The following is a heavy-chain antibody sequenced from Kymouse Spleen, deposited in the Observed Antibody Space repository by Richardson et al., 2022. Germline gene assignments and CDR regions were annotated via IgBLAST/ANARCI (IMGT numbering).Heavy chain of an antibody. J-gene: IGHJ2*01. Sequence: QLQLQESGPGLVKPSETLSLTCTVSGGSISSSSYYWGWIRQPPGKGLEWIGSIYYSGSTYYNPSLKSRVTISVDTSKNQFSLKLSSVTAADTAVYYCARCNDILTGYYTWYFDLWGRGTLVTVSS. CDR3: ARCNDILTGYYTWYFDL. CDR2: IYYSGST. CDR1: GGSISSSSYY. D-gene: IGHD3-9*01. V-gene: IGHV4-39*01.